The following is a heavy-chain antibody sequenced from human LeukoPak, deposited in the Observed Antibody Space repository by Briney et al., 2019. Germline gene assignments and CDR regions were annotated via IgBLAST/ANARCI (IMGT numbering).Heavy chain of an antibody. Sequence: SETLSLTCTVSGGSISSYYWSWIRQPPGKGLEWIGYIYYSGSTNYNPSLKSRVTISVDTSKNQFSLKLSSVTAADTAVYYCARFSGYWIHAFDIWGQGTMVTVSS. CDR1: GGSISSYY. CDR2: IYYSGST. V-gene: IGHV4-59*01. D-gene: IGHD3-22*01. CDR3: ARFSGYWIHAFDI. J-gene: IGHJ3*02.